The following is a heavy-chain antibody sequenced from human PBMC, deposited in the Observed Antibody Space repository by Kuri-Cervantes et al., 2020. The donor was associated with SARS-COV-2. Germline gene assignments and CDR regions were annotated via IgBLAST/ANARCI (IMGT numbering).Heavy chain of an antibody. J-gene: IGHJ5*02. CDR1: GYTFTSYA. D-gene: IGHD1-26*01. Sequence: ASVTVSCKASGYTFTSYAMHWVRQAPGQRLEWMGWINAGNGNTKYSQKFQGRVTITRDTSASTAYMELSSLRSEDTAVYYCARPSSPAISWELLVDWFDPWGQGTLVTVSS. CDR3: ARPSSPAISWELLVDWFDP. V-gene: IGHV1-3*01. CDR2: INAGNGNT.